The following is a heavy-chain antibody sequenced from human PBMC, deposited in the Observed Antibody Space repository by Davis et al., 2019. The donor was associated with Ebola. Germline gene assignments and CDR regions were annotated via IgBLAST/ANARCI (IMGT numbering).Heavy chain of an antibody. CDR2: IWYDGSNK. V-gene: IGHV3-33*08. CDR3: ARDRRGKGSYGTGYFDY. D-gene: IGHD3-16*01. CDR1: GFTFSSYG. J-gene: IGHJ4*02. Sequence: GESLKISCAASGFTFSSYGMHWVRQAPGKGLEWVAVIWYDGSNKYYADSVKGRFTISRDKSKNTLYLQMNSLRAEDTAVYYCARDRRGKGSYGTGYFDYWGQGTLVTVSS.